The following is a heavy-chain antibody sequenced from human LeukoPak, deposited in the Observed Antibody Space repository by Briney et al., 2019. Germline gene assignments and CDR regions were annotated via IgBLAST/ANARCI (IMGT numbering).Heavy chain of an antibody. CDR1: GFKFDDYG. J-gene: IGHJ5*02. D-gene: IGHD3-22*01. CDR2: INWNGAWT. CDR3: AGYYYDSSRGFDL. V-gene: IGHV3-20*04. Sequence: GALRLSCAASGFKFDDYGMSWVRQAPGRGLEWVCDINWNGAWTGYADSVKGRFTISRDNAKNSLYLQMNSLRAEDTALYYCAGYYYDSSRGFDLWGQGTLVTVSA.